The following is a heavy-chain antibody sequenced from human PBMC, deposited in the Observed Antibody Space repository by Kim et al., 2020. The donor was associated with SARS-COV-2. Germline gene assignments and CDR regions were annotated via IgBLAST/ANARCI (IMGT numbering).Heavy chain of an antibody. CDR2: TRNKANSYTT. D-gene: IGHD2-2*01. CDR3: AREWGDCSSTSCYPYWYFDI. J-gene: IGHJ2*01. V-gene: IGHV3-72*01. CDR1: GFTFSDHY. Sequence: GGSLRLSCAASGFTFSDHYMDWVRQAPGKGLECVGRTRNKANSYTTEYAASVKGRFTISRDDSKNSLYLQMNSLKTEDTAVYYCAREWGDCSSTSCYPYWYFDIWGRGTLVTFSS.